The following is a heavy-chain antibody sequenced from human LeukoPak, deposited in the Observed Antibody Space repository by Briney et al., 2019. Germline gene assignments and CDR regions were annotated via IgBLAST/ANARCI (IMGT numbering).Heavy chain of an antibody. CDR1: GGSISSHY. J-gene: IGHJ4*02. CDR2: IYYSGST. V-gene: IGHV4-59*11. Sequence: PSETLSLTCTVSGGSISSHYWSWIRQPPGKGLEWIGYIYYSGSTNYNPSLKSRVTIPVDTSKNQFSLKLSSVTAADTAVYYCARDNIGIWSGFNDYWGQGTLVTVSS. CDR3: ARDNIGIWSGFNDY. D-gene: IGHD3-3*01.